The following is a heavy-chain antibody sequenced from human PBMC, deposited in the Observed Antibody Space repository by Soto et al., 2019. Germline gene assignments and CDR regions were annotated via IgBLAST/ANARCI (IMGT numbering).Heavy chain of an antibody. D-gene: IGHD6-19*01. CDR1: GGSISSSSYY. CDR3: ARNSGWCTVFGY. J-gene: IGHJ4*02. Sequence: PSETLSLTCTVSGGSISSSSYYWGWIRQPPGKGLEWIGSIYYSGSTYYTPSLQSRVTISVDTSKNQFSLKLSSVTAADTAVYYCARNSGWCTVFGYWGQGTLVTVSS. V-gene: IGHV4-39*01. CDR2: IYYSGST.